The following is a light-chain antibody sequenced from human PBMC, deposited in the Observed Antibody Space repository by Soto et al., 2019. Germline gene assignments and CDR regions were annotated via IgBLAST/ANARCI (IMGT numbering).Light chain of an antibody. CDR3: QQRHGYPIT. CDR2: SAS. CDR1: QGISNR. V-gene: IGKV1-9*01. J-gene: IGKJ5*01. Sequence: DIQLTQSPSFLSASVGDRVTITCRASQGISNRLAWYQQRPGKAPKLLIHSASTLQSGVPSRFGGSGSETEFTLTISGLQPEDFATYYCQQRHGYPITFGQGTRLESK.